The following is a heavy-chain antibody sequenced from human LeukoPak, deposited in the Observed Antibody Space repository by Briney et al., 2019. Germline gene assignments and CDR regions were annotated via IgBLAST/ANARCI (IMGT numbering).Heavy chain of an antibody. Sequence: SEALSLTCTVSGDSISSYYWSWIRQPPGKGLEWIGYIYYIGSTNYNPSLKSRVTISVDTSKNQFSLKLSSVTAADTAVYYCAREGAYYYGSWSYFYWGQGTLVTVSS. V-gene: IGHV4-59*12. J-gene: IGHJ4*02. CDR2: IYYIGST. CDR1: GDSISSYY. CDR3: AREGAYYYGSWSYFY. D-gene: IGHD3-10*01.